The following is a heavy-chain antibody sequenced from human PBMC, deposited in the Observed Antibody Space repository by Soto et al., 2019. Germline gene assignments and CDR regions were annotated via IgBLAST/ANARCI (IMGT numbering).Heavy chain of an antibody. CDR3: ATDIIAVAGTIGY. D-gene: IGHD6-19*01. Sequence: GASVKVSCKASGVTFSSYTISWVRQAPGQGLEWMGRIIPILGIANYAQKFQGRVTITEDTSTSTAYMELSSLRSEDTAVYYCATDIIAVAGTIGYWGQGTLVTVSS. CDR1: GVTFSSYT. V-gene: IGHV1-69*04. CDR2: IIPILGIA. J-gene: IGHJ4*02.